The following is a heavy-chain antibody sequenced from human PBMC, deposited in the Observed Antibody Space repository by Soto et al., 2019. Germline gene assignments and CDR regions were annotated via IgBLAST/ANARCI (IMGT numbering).Heavy chain of an antibody. CDR2: ISGYNANT. Sequence: QVQLVQSGAEVKRPGASVKVSCKASGYTFTNYGIIWVRQAPGQGLEWMGWISGYNANTKYAEKLQGRVTMTTDTATSTVYMEVRGLPSDDTAVYYCARDPRYGGDWGQGTLVTVSS. CDR1: GYTFTNYG. D-gene: IGHD1-1*01. J-gene: IGHJ4*02. V-gene: IGHV1-18*01. CDR3: ARDPRYGGD.